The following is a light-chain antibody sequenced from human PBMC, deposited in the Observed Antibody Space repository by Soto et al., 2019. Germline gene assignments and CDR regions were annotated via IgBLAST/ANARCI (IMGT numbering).Light chain of an antibody. CDR2: EVN. J-gene: IGLJ2*01. V-gene: IGLV2-8*01. CDR3: SSYAGSDIFV. CDR1: SIDVGGFNY. Sequence: QSALTQPASVSGSPGQSITISCTGTSIDVGGFNYVFWYQQHPGKAPKLMIYEVNKRPSGVPDRFSGSKSGNTASLTVSGLQAEDEADYYCSSYAGSDIFVFGGGTKLTVL.